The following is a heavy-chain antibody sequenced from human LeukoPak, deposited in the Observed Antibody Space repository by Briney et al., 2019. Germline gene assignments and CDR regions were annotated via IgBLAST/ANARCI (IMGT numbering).Heavy chain of an antibody. CDR3: GGVEMATPKHAFDI. V-gene: IGHV1-69*06. J-gene: IGHJ3*02. D-gene: IGHD5-24*01. CDR1: GGTFSSYA. CDR2: IIPIFGTA. Sequence: GASVKVSCKASGGTFSSYAISWVRQAPGQGLEWMGGIIPIFGTANYAQKFQGRVTITADKSTSTAYMELSSLRSEDTAVYYCGGVEMATPKHAFDIWGQGTMVTVSS.